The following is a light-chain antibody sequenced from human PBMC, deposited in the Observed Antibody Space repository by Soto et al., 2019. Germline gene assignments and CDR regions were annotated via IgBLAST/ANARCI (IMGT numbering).Light chain of an antibody. V-gene: IGKV4-1*01. Sequence: DIVMTQSPDSLVVSLGERATINCKSSQSVLHTSNSNNYLVWYQQKAGQPPKLLIYWASIRESGVPDRFSGSGSGTDFTLTISRLEPEDFAVYYCQQYGSSPITFGQGTRLEIK. CDR2: WAS. CDR3: QQYGSSPIT. CDR1: QSVLHTSNSNNY. J-gene: IGKJ5*01.